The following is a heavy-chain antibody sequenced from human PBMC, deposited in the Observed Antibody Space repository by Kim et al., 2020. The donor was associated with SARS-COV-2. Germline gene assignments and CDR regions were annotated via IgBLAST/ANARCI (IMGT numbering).Heavy chain of an antibody. Sequence: GGSLRLSCAASGFTFSSYAMSWVRQAPGKGLEWVSAISGSGGSTYYADSVKGRFTISRDNSKNTLYLQMNSLRAEDTAVYYCAKDLGLWGEDYYGMDVWGQGTTVTVSS. D-gene: IGHD3-16*01. CDR3: AKDLGLWGEDYYGMDV. CDR1: GFTFSSYA. V-gene: IGHV3-23*01. J-gene: IGHJ6*02. CDR2: ISGSGGST.